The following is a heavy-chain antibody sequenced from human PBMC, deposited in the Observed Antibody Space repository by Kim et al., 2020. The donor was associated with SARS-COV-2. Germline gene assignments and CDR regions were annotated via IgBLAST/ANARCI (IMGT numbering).Heavy chain of an antibody. CDR1: GFTFSSYA. CDR3: ASVKDPHTLFGVADY. D-gene: IGHD3-3*01. Sequence: GGSLRLSCAASGFTFSSYAMHWVRQAPGKGLEWVALISYDGSNKYYIDSVKGRFTISRDNSENTLYLQMNSLRAEDTAVYFCASVKDPHTLFGVADYWGQGTLVSVSS. J-gene: IGHJ4*02. CDR2: ISYDGSNK. V-gene: IGHV3-30*04.